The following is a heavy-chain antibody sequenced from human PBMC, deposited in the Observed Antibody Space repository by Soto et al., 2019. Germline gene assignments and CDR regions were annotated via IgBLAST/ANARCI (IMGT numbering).Heavy chain of an antibody. CDR2: IFHNGNT. CDR1: GGPFTIGTG. V-gene: IGHV4-4*02. CDR3: ASRTYAMDV. J-gene: IGHJ6*02. Sequence: QVQLRESAPDLVKPSGPLSSTCAASGGPFTIGTGWSWARQPPGKGLEWFGEIFHNGNTYSTPSLTGRVTMSVDKSKNQFSLNLNSVTAADTAVYYCASRTYAMDVWGQGTTVTVSS.